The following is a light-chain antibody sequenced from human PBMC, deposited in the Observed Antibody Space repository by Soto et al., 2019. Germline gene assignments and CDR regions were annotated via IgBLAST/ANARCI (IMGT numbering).Light chain of an antibody. CDR1: QSVSSNY. Sequence: ESVLTQSPGTLSLSPGERATLSCRASQSVSSNYLAWYQQKPGQAPRLLIYGASTRATGIPDRFSGSGSGTDFTLTISRLEPDDSAVYYCQQYGNSPTWTFGQVTKVEIK. CDR2: GAS. CDR3: QQYGNSPTWT. V-gene: IGKV3-20*01. J-gene: IGKJ1*01.